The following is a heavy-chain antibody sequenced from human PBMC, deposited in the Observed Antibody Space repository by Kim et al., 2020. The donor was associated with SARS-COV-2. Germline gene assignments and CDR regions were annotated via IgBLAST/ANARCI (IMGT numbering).Heavy chain of an antibody. CDR2: INHSGST. J-gene: IGHJ4*02. Sequence: SETLSLTCAVYGGSFSGYYWSWIRQPPGKGLEWIGEINHSGSTNYNPSLKSRVTISVDTSKNQFSLKLSSVTAADTAVYYCARGLIKFHDYGDPMAGAGYWGQGTLVTVSS. CDR1: GGSFSGYY. CDR3: ARGLIKFHDYGDPMAGAGY. D-gene: IGHD4-17*01. V-gene: IGHV4-34*01.